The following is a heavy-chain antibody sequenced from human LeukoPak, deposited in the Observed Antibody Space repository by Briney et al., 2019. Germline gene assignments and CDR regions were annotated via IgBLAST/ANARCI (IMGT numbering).Heavy chain of an antibody. CDR2: INPNSGGT. CDR1: GYTFTVYY. J-gene: IGHJ5*02. V-gene: IGHV1-2*02. D-gene: IGHD1-14*01. Sequence: ASVKVSCKASGYTFTVYYMHWVRQAPGQGLEWMGWINPNSGGTNYAQKFQGRVTMTRDTSISTAYMELSRLRSDDTAVYYCARGLVRYYNWFDPWGQGTLVTVSS. CDR3: ARGLVRYYNWFDP.